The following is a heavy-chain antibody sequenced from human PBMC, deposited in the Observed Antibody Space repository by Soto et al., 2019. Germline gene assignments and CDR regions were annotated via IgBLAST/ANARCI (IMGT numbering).Heavy chain of an antibody. CDR3: ATTGGPALAY. D-gene: IGHD2-8*02. V-gene: IGHV3-48*01. J-gene: IGHJ4*02. CDR2: ISSSSSTI. Sequence: EVQLVESGGGLVQPGGSLRLSCAASGFTFSSYSMNWVRQAPGKGLEWGSYISSSSSTIYYADSVKGRFTISRDNAKNSLYPQMNSLRAEDTAVYYCATTGGPALAYWGQGTLVTVSS. CDR1: GFTFSSYS.